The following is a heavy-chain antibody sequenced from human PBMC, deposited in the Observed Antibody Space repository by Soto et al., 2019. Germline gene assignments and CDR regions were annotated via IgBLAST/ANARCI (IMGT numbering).Heavy chain of an antibody. J-gene: IGHJ6*03. CDR1: GYTFTSYD. D-gene: IGHD6-13*01. CDR3: ARAANIAAAGPYYYYYYYMDV. CDR2: MNPNSGNT. Sequence: ASVKVSCKASGYTFTSYDINWVRQATGQGLEWMGWMNPNSGNTSYAQKFQGRVTMTRNTSISTAYMELSSLRSEDTAVYYCARAANIAAAGPYYYYYYYMDVWGKGTTVTVSS. V-gene: IGHV1-8*01.